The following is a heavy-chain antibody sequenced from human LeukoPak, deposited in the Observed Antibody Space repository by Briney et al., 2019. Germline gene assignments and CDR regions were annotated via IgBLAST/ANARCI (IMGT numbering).Heavy chain of an antibody. D-gene: IGHD6-19*01. V-gene: IGHV1-2*02. J-gene: IGHJ3*02. CDR3: AREYGWRVGYGRRAFDI. Sequence: GASVKVSCKASGYTFTGYYMHWVRQAPGQGLEWMGWINPNSGGTNYAQKFQGRVTMTRDTSISTAYMELSRLRSDDTAVYYCAREYGWRVGYGRRAFDIWGQGTMVTVSS. CDR1: GYTFTGYY. CDR2: INPNSGGT.